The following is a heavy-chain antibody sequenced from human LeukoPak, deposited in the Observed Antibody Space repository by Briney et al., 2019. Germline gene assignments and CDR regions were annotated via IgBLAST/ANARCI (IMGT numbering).Heavy chain of an antibody. CDR1: GYTFTSYY. CDR2: INPSGGST. D-gene: IGHD3-10*01. V-gene: IGHV1-46*01. Sequence: ASVKVSCKASGYTFTSYYMHWVRQAPGQGLEWMGIINPSGGSTSYAQKLPRRVTMTICTSTSTVYMELSSLRSEDTAVYYCARDVRPVRRFGESFEWFDRWGQGTLVTVSS. CDR3: ARDVRPVRRFGESFEWFDR. J-gene: IGHJ5*02.